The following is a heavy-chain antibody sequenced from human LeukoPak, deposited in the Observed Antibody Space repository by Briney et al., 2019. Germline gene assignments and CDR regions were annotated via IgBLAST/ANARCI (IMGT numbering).Heavy chain of an antibody. CDR3: ARDRYYYGSGSYWTVDY. CDR2: IIPILGIA. V-gene: IGHV1-69*04. D-gene: IGHD3-10*01. Sequence: SVKVSCKASGGTFSSYAISWVRQAPGQGLEWMGRIIPILGIANCAQKFQGRVTITADKSTSTAYMELSSLRSEDTAVYYCARDRYYYGSGSYWTVDYWGQGTLVTVSS. J-gene: IGHJ4*02. CDR1: GGTFSSYA.